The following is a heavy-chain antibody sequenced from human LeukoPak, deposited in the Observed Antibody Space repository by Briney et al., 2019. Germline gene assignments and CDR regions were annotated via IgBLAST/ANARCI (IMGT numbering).Heavy chain of an antibody. J-gene: IGHJ5*02. V-gene: IGHV3-48*04. D-gene: IGHD6-19*01. Sequence: GGSLRLSCAASGFTFSSYSMNWVRQAPGKGLEWVSYISSSRSTIYYADSVKGRFTISRDNAKNSLYLQMNSLRAEDTAVYYCARGPTVLAVADYVLDPWGQGTLVTVSS. CDR2: ISSSRSTI. CDR1: GFTFSSYS. CDR3: ARGPTVLAVADYVLDP.